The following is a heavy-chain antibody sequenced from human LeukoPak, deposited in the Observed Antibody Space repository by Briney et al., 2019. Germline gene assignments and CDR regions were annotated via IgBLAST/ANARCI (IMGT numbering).Heavy chain of an antibody. V-gene: IGHV3-30-3*01. D-gene: IGHD4-17*01. CDR2: ISYDGSNK. Sequence: GGSRRLSCAASGFTFSSYAMHWVRQAPGKGLEWVAVISYDGSNKYYADSVKGRFTISRDNSKNTLYLQMNSLRAEDTAVYYCARVKSHKVTTPVGYFDLWGRGTLVTVSS. J-gene: IGHJ2*01. CDR1: GFTFSSYA. CDR3: ARVKSHKVTTPVGYFDL.